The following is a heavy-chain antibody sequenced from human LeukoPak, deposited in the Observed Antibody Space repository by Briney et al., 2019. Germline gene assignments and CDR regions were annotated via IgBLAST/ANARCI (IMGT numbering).Heavy chain of an antibody. D-gene: IGHD3-10*01. CDR2: ISYDGSNK. J-gene: IGHJ4*02. CDR1: GFTFSNFA. V-gene: IGHV3-30-3*01. CDR3: ANPYGSGSYPDY. Sequence: GGSLRLSCAASGFTFSNFAMHWVRQAPGKGLAWVAVISYDGSNKYYADSVKGRFTISRDNSKNTLCLQMNSLRAEDTAVYYCANPYGSGSYPDYWGQGTLVTVSS.